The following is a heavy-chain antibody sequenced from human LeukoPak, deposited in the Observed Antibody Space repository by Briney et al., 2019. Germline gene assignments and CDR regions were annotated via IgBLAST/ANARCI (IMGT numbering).Heavy chain of an antibody. CDR2: ISWNSGSI. CDR1: GFTFDDYA. Sequence: LPGRSLRLSCAASGFTFDDYAMHWVRQAPGKGLEWVSGISWNSGSIGYADSVKGRFTISRDNAKNSLYLQMNSLRAEDTAVYYCARVSSGWYYFDYWGQGTLVTVSS. CDR3: ARVSSGWYYFDY. D-gene: IGHD6-19*01. V-gene: IGHV3-9*01. J-gene: IGHJ4*02.